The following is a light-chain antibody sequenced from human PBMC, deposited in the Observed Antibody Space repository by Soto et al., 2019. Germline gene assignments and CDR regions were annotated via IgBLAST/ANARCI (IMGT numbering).Light chain of an antibody. V-gene: IGKV3-20*01. CDR3: QQYGSSVLT. Sequence: EIVLTQSPGTLSLSPGVRATLSCRASQSVSSSYLAWYQQKPGQAPRLLIYDASSRATGIPDRFSGSGSGTDFTLTISRLEPEDFAVYYCQQYGSSVLTFGGGTKVDIK. CDR2: DAS. CDR1: QSVSSSY. J-gene: IGKJ4*01.